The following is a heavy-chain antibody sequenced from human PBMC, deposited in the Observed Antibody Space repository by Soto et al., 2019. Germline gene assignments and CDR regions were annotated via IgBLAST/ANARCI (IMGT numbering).Heavy chain of an antibody. D-gene: IGHD3-9*01. J-gene: IGHJ4*02. V-gene: IGHV3-64D*06. CDR2: ISSSGGST. CDR3: VNDPHYDILTGYYTLQY. CDR1: GFTFSSYA. Sequence: GGSLRLSCSASGFTFSSYAMHWVRQAPGKGLEYVSAISSSGGSTYYADSVKGRFTISRDNSKNTLYLQMSSLRAEDTAVYYCVNDPHYDILTGYYTLQYWGQGTLVTVSS.